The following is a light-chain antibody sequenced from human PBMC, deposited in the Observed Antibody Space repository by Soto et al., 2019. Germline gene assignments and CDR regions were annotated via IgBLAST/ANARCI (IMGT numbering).Light chain of an antibody. CDR1: QSVSSY. CDR3: KQYGSSGT. J-gene: IGKJ1*01. Sequence: EIVLTQSPATLSLSPGERSTLSCRASQSVSSYLAWYQQKPGQAPRLLIYDASNRATGIPDRFSGSGSGTDFTLTISRLEPEDFAVYYCKQYGSSGTCGQGTKVDIK. CDR2: DAS. V-gene: IGKV3-20*01.